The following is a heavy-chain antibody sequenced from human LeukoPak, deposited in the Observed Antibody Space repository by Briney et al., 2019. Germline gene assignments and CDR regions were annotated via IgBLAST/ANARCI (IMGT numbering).Heavy chain of an antibody. CDR1: GSTFSNYA. Sequence: PGGSLRLSCAASGSTFSNYAMSWVRQAPGKGLEWVSGISGSGGDTYYADSVKGRFTISRDNSKNTLYLQMNSLRAEDTAVYYCAKDRSCTNNICHGDFDYWGQGTLVTVSS. CDR2: ISGSGGDT. D-gene: IGHD2-8*01. CDR3: AKDRSCTNNICHGDFDY. V-gene: IGHV3-23*01. J-gene: IGHJ4*02.